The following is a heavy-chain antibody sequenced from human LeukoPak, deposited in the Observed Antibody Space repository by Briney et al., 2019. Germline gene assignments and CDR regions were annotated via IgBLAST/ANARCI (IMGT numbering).Heavy chain of an antibody. J-gene: IGHJ4*02. CDR2: ISYDGGDK. D-gene: IGHD6-19*01. CDR1: GFTFSSYG. V-gene: IGHV3-30*18. CDR3: SKELTGWFFDY. Sequence: GRSLRLSCAASGFTFSSYGMHWVRQAPGKGLEWVALISYDGGDKYYADSVKGRFTISRDNFENTLYLQMNSLRAEDTAVYYCSKELTGWFFDYWGQGTLVTVSS.